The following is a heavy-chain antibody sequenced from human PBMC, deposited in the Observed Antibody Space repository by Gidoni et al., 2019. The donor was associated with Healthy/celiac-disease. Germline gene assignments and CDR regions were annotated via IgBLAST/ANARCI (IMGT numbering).Heavy chain of an antibody. J-gene: IGHJ4*02. D-gene: IGHD3-10*01. V-gene: IGHV3-49*05. CDR3: TRDRMVRGVYTLGPAGSDY. CDR1: GFTFGDYA. CDR2: IRSKAYGGTT. Sequence: EVQLVESGGGLVKPGRSLRLSCTASGFTFGDYAMSWFRQAPGKGLEWVGFIRSKAYGGTTEYAASVKGRFTISRDDSKSIAYLQMNSLKTEDTAVYYCTRDRMVRGVYTLGPAGSDYWGQGTLVTVSS.